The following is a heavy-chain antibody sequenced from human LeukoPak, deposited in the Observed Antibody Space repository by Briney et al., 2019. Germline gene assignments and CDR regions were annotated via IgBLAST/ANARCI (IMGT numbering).Heavy chain of an antibody. V-gene: IGHV5-51*01. CDR1: GYRFTNYW. CDR3: ARSSTVLPRSDMDV. Sequence: KVGESLKISCKGSGYRFTNYWIGCVRQMPGKGLEWMGIISPGDSDTRYSPSFQGQVTISADKSISTAYLQWSSLKASDTAMYYCARSSTVLPRSDMDVWGKGTTVTVSS. D-gene: IGHD4-11*01. CDR2: ISPGDSDT. J-gene: IGHJ6*04.